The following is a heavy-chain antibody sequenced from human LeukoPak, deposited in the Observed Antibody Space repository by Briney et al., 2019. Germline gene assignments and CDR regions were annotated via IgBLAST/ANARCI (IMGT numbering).Heavy chain of an antibody. CDR2: IKEDGSEK. CDR1: GFTFSDYW. J-gene: IGHJ4*02. V-gene: IGHV3-7*01. Sequence: PGGSLRLSCAASGFTFSDYWMSWVRQAPGKGLEWVANIKEDGSEKYYVDSVKGRFTISRDSAKNSLFLQMNSLGAEDTAVYYCARASRGIAANLCFDYWGQGILVTVSS. CDR3: ARASRGIAANLCFDY. D-gene: IGHD6-25*01.